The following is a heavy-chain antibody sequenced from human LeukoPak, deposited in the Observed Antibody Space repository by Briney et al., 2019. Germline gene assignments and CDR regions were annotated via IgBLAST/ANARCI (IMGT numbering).Heavy chain of an antibody. CDR1: GYTLTELS. V-gene: IGHV1-24*01. J-gene: IGHJ6*02. CDR3: ATIAARLGYYGMDV. CDR2: FDPEDGKT. D-gene: IGHD6-6*01. Sequence: ASVKVSCKVSGYTLTELSMHWVRQAPGKGLEWMGGFDPEDGKTIYAQKFQGRVTMTEDTSTDTAYMELSSLRSEDTAVYYCATIAARLGYYGMDVWGQGTTVTVSS.